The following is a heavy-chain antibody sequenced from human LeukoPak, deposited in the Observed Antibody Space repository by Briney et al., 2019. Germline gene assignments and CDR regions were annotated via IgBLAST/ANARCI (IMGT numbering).Heavy chain of an antibody. CDR3: AKDQRWESPHYLDS. CDR2: IYPSGGST. D-gene: IGHD1-26*01. J-gene: IGHJ4*02. CDR1: GYTFINYY. V-gene: IGHV1-46*01. Sequence: ASVKVSCKASGYTFINYYIHWFRQAPGQGLEWMGIIYPSGGSTSYAQKFQGRVTMTRDTSTSTVYMELTSLSSEDTAVYYCAKDQRWESPHYLDSWGQGTLVTVSS.